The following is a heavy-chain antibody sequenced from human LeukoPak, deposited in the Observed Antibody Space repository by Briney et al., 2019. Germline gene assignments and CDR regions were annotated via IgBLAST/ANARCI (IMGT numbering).Heavy chain of an antibody. V-gene: IGHV4-39*07. CDR2: VYYSGTT. J-gene: IGHJ4*02. CDR3: ARGTLYSGWSYYFDY. Sequence: PSETLSLTCSVSGGSISLSYYYWGWIRQPPGKALEWIGSVYYSGTTSYNPSLKSRVTISVDMSKNHFSLRLSSVTAPDTAMYYCARGTLYSGWSYYFDYWGQGSQVTVSS. D-gene: IGHD6-19*01. CDR1: GGSISLSYYY.